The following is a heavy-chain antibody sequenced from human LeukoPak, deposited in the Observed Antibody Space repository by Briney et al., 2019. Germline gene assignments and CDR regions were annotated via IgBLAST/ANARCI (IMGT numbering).Heavy chain of an antibody. Sequence: GGSLRLSCAASGFTFSAYSMHWVRQAPGKGLEWVTLISYDGNNKYYADSVKGRFTISRDNSKRTLFIQMNSLRTEDTAVYYCARGRNYGSGIYMDVWGKGTMVTVSS. J-gene: IGHJ6*03. D-gene: IGHD3-10*01. CDR1: GFTFSAYS. CDR2: ISYDGNNK. V-gene: IGHV3-30*04. CDR3: ARGRNYGSGIYMDV.